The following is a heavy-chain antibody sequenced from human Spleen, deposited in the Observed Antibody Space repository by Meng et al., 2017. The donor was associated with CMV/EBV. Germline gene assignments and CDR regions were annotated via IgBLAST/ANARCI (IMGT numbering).Heavy chain of an antibody. CDR2: IFWNDDK. J-gene: IGHJ4*02. CDR3: AHRLYVGATNYFDY. CDR1: GFSLTTSGVG. V-gene: IGHV2-5*01. Sequence: SGPTLVKPTQTLTLTCTFSGFSLTTSGVGVGWIRQPPGKALEWLALIFWNDDKLYSPSLKSRLTITKDNPKNQVVLTITNMDPVDTATYYCAHRLYVGATNYFDYWGQGTLVTVSS. D-gene: IGHD1-26*01.